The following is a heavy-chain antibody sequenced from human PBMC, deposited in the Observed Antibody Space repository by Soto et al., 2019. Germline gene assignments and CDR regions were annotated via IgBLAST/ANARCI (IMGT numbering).Heavy chain of an antibody. CDR3: SGLDYFASGRPE. CDR2: IYYSGST. V-gene: IGHV4-59*08. J-gene: IGHJ4*02. Sequence: SQTLSLTYTVSGGSISSYYWSWIRQPPGKGLEWIGYIYYSGSTNYNPSLKSRVTISVDTSKNQFSLKLSSVTAADTAVYYCSGLDYFASGRPEWGQGTLVTVSS. CDR1: GGSISSYY. D-gene: IGHD3-10*01.